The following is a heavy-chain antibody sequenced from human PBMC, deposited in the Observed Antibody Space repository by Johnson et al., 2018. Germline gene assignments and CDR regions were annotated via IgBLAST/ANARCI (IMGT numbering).Heavy chain of an antibody. CDR2: ISSDENNK. CDR1: GFTFSKYG. CDR3: ASDRAGATPREDDYYYMNV. Sequence: VQLVESGGGAVQPGGSLRLSCATSGFTFSKYGMHWVRQAPGKGLEWVAVISSDENNKYYVDSVTGRFAISRDTDKNKLYLQMNSLRVEDTAVYYCASDRAGATPREDDYYYMNVWGKGTTVTVSS. V-gene: IGHV3-30*03. D-gene: IGHD1-26*01. J-gene: IGHJ6*03.